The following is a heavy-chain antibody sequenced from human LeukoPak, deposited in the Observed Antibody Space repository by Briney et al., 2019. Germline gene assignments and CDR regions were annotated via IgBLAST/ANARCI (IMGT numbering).Heavy chain of an antibody. CDR1: GYTFTSYG. J-gene: IGHJ6*02. V-gene: IGHV1-18*01. CDR2: ISAYNGNT. D-gene: IGHD2-2*01. CDR3: ARDHFDLRPVVPAAMAYGYYGMDV. Sequence: ASVKVSCKASGYTFTSYGISRVRQAPGQGLEWMGWISAYNGNTSYAQKLQGRVTMTTDTSTSTAYMELRSLRSDDTAVYYCARDHFDLRPVVPAAMAYGYYGMDVWGQGTTVTVSS.